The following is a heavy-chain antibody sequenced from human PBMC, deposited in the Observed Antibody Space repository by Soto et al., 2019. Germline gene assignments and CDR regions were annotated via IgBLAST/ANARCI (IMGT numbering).Heavy chain of an antibody. V-gene: IGHV4-59*01. CDR1: GGSISSYY. D-gene: IGHD2-15*01. CDR2: IYYSGST. CDR3: ARDVLGYCSGGSCYSNWFDP. Sequence: ETLSLTCTVSGGSISSYYWSWIRQPPGKGLEWIGYIYYSGSTNYNPSLKSRVTISVDTSKNQFSLKLSSVTAADTAVYYCARDVLGYCSGGSCYSNWFDPWGQGTLVTVSS. J-gene: IGHJ5*02.